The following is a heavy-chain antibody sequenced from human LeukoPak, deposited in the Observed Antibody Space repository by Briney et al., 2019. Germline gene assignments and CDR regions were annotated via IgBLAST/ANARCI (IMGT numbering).Heavy chain of an antibody. V-gene: IGHV3-23*01. Sequence: PGGSLRLSCAASGFTFSSYAMSWVRQAPGKGLEWVSAISGSGGSTYYADSVKGRFTISRDNSKNTLYLQMNSLRAEDTAVYYCARTDYDFWSGTDHSMDYWGQGTLVTVSS. CDR3: ARTDYDFWSGTDHSMDY. CDR2: ISGSGGST. CDR1: GFTFSSYA. J-gene: IGHJ4*02. D-gene: IGHD3-3*01.